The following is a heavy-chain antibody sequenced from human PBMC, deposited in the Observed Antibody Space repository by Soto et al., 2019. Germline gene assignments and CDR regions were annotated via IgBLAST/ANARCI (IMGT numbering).Heavy chain of an antibody. V-gene: IGHV1-69*13. J-gene: IGHJ5*02. D-gene: IGHD4-17*01. Sequence: SVKVSCKASGGTFSSYAISWVRQAPGQGLEWMGGIIPIFGTANYAQKFQGRVTITADESTSTAYMELSSLRSEDTAVYYCARDPNTGGLRWYPPRGFDPWGQGTMVTVSS. CDR2: IIPIFGTA. CDR3: ARDPNTGGLRWYPPRGFDP. CDR1: GGTFSSYA.